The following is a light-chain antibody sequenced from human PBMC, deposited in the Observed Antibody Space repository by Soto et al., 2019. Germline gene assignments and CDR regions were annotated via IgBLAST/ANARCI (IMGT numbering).Light chain of an antibody. V-gene: IGKV3-20*01. J-gene: IGKJ5*01. Sequence: IVLTQSPGSLSLSPGERATLSCRASRSVSSTYIAWYQQKPGQAPRLLIYGASSRATGIPDRFSGSGSGTDFTLTINSLEPEDFAVYYCHQYGSSPTFGQGTRLE. CDR2: GAS. CDR3: HQYGSSPT. CDR1: RSVSSTY.